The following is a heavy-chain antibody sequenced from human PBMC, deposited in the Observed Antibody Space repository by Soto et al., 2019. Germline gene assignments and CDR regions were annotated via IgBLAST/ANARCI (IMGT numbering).Heavy chain of an antibody. V-gene: IGHV4-30-2*01. J-gene: IGHJ4*02. CDR3: ARVRSREGPPSPDSSGYYYDY. Sequence: SETLSLTCAVSGGSISSGGYSWSWIRQPPGKGLEWIGYIYHSGSTYYNPSLKSRVTISVDRSKNQFSLKLSSVTAADTAVYYCARVRSREGPPSPDSSGYYYDYWGQGTLVTVSS. D-gene: IGHD3-22*01. CDR2: IYHSGST. CDR1: GGSISSGGYS.